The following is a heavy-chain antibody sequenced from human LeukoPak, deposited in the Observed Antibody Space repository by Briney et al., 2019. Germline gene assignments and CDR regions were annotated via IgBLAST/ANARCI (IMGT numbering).Heavy chain of an antibody. CDR1: GGSISSYS. CDR2: IYYSGST. CDR3: ARDRRLISVAGIGGGYFDY. Sequence: SETLSLTCTVSGGSISSYSWGWIRQPPGKGLEWIGYIYYSGSTNYNPSLTSRVTISVDTSKNQFSLKLSSVTAADTAVYYCARDRRLISVAGIGGGYFDYWGQGTLVSVSS. V-gene: IGHV4-59*01. D-gene: IGHD6-19*01. J-gene: IGHJ4*02.